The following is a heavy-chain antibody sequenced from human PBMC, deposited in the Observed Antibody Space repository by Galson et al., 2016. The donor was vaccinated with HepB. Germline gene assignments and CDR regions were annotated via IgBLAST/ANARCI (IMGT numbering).Heavy chain of an antibody. J-gene: IGHJ4*02. CDR1: GFTFSIYA. CDR3: ANVRHGY. CDR2: ISNSGGST. Sequence: SLRLSCAASGFTFSIYAMSWVRQAPGKGLEWVSTISNSGGSTYYADSVKGRFTISRDNSKNTLYLQMNSLRAEDTAVYYCANVRHGYWGQGTLVLVSS. V-gene: IGHV3-23*01.